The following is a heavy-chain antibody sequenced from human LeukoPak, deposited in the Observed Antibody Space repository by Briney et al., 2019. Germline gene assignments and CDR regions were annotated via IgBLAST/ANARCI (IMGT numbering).Heavy chain of an antibody. D-gene: IGHD3-22*01. J-gene: IGHJ4*02. V-gene: IGHV3-23*01. CDR3: AKDYYDRSGSFDY. CDR2: ISDSGGNT. Sequence: GGSLRLSCAASGFTFSSYAMSWVRQTPGKGLEWVSAISDSGGNTYYADSVKGRVTISRDNSKNTLYLQMNSLRADDTAVYYCAKDYYDRSGSFDYWGQGTLVTVSS. CDR1: GFTFSSYA.